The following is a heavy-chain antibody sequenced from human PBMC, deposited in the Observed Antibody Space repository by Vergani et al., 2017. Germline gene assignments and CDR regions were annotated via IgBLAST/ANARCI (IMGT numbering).Heavy chain of an antibody. D-gene: IGHD4/OR15-4a*01. Sequence: QVQLVESGGGVVQPGRSLRLSCAGSGFTFSNYGIHCVRQAPGKGLEWVAVIWYDGSNKYYADSVKGRFSVSRDNSKNTVYLQMNSLRAEDTAVYYCAANFDFWGQGTLVTVSS. V-gene: IGHV3-33*01. CDR3: AANFDF. CDR1: GFTFSNYG. CDR2: IWYDGSNK. J-gene: IGHJ4*02.